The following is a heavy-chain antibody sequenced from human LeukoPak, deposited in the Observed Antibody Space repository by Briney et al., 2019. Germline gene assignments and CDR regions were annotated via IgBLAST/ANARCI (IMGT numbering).Heavy chain of an antibody. D-gene: IGHD3-10*01. V-gene: IGHV4-34*01. Sequence: PSETLSLTCAVYGGSFSGYYWSWIRQPPGKGLEWIGEINHSGSTNYNPSLKSRVTMSVDTSKNQFSLKLSSVTAADTAVYYCASSGNAGDDYWGQGTLVTVSS. J-gene: IGHJ4*02. CDR1: GGSFSGYY. CDR3: ASSGNAGDDY. CDR2: INHSGST.